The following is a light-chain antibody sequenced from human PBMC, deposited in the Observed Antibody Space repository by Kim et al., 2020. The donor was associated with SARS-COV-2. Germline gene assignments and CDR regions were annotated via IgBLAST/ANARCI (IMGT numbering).Light chain of an antibody. CDR2: CAS. CDR1: ENIYTW. CDR3: QELNTFPLT. J-gene: IGKJ4*01. Sequence: ASVGGRVTITCRASENIYTWLAWYQQQPGKAPKLLISCASNLQPGVPPRFSASGSGTDFTLTISRLQPEDFATYYCQELNTFPLTFGGGTKVDIK. V-gene: IGKV1-12*01.